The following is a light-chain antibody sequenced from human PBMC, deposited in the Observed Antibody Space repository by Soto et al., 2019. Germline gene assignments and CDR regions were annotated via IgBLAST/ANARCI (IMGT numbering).Light chain of an antibody. CDR1: SSDVGGYNY. Sequence: QSALTQPASVSGSPGQSITISCTGTSSDVGGYNYVSWYQQHPGKAPKLIIYEVSNRPSGVSNRFSGSKSGNTASLTISGLQAEDDADDYCNSSTSNSTGVFGTGTKLTVL. J-gene: IGLJ1*01. V-gene: IGLV2-14*01. CDR2: EVS. CDR3: NSSTSNSTGV.